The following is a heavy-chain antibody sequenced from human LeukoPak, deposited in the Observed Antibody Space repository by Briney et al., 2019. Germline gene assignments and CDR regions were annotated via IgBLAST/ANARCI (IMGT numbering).Heavy chain of an antibody. D-gene: IGHD6-19*01. V-gene: IGHV1-69*06. CDR2: IIPIFGTA. CDR1: GGTFSSYA. CDR3: ASFSGWYSNYYYYMDV. Sequence: GASVKVSCKASGGTFSSYAISWVRQAPGQGLEWMGGIIPIFGTANYAQKFQGRVTITADKSTSTAYMELSRLRSEDRAVYYCASFSGWYSNYYYYMDVWGKGTTVTVSS. J-gene: IGHJ6*03.